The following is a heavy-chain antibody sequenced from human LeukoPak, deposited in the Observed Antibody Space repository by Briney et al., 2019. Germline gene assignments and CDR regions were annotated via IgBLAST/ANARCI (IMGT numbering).Heavy chain of an antibody. D-gene: IGHD3-10*01. J-gene: IGHJ5*02. Sequence: PSETVSLTCTVSGGSISSGSYYWSWIRQPAGKGLEWIGRIYTSGSTNYNPSLKSRVTISVDTSKNQFSLKLSSVTAADTAVYYCARENRVRGFDPWGQGTLVTVSS. CDR2: IYTSGST. CDR3: ARENRVRGFDP. V-gene: IGHV4-61*02. CDR1: GGSISSGSYY.